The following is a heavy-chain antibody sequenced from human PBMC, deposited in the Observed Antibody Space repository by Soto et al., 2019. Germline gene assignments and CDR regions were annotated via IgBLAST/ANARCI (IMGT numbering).Heavy chain of an antibody. Sequence: SETLSLTCTVSGGSISSGGYYWSWMRQHPGKGLEWIGYIYYSGNTHYKPSLQNRVSISIDTSKNQVSLKVNSVTAADTAVYYCARDHPHSYGVYYFDYWGQGTPVTVSS. CDR2: IYYSGNT. CDR1: GGSISSGGYY. CDR3: ARDHPHSYGVYYFDY. D-gene: IGHD5-18*01. J-gene: IGHJ4*02. V-gene: IGHV4-61*08.